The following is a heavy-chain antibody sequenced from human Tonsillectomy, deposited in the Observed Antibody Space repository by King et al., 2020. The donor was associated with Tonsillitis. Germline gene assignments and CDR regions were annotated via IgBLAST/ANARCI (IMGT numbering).Heavy chain of an antibody. CDR1: GFTVTRNY. D-gene: IGHD5-18*01. V-gene: IGHV3-53*01. Sequence: QLLQSGGGLIQPGGSLRLSCAASGFTVTRNYISLVREAPGKGLECVSDSYSGGGTSFADSAKGRFTISRYNSKNTLSLQMNSLRAEDTAVYYCARDGNTAMANDAFDIWGQGTMVTVSS. CDR3: ARDGNTAMANDAFDI. CDR2: SYSGGGT. J-gene: IGHJ3*02.